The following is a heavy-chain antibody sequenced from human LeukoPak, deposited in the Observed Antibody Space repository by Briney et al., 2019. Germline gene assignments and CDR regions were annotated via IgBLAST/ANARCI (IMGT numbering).Heavy chain of an antibody. CDR3: ARLKQLVINY. Sequence: GGSLRLSCAASGFTFSSYPLTWVRQAPGKGLEWVSVIYSGGSTYYADSVKGRFTISRDNSKNTLYLQMNSLRAEDTAVYYCARLKQLVINYWGQGTLVTVSS. CDR1: GFTFSSYP. D-gene: IGHD6-6*01. J-gene: IGHJ4*02. V-gene: IGHV3-53*01. CDR2: IYSGGST.